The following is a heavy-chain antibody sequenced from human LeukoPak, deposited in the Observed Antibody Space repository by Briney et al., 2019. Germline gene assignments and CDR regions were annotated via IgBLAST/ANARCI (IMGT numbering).Heavy chain of an antibody. J-gene: IGHJ6*02. Sequence: PSETLSLTCTVSGGSISSYYWSWIRQPPGKGLEWIGEINHSGSTNYNPSLKSRVAISVDTSKNQFSLKLSSVTAADTAVYYCARGRTVVVPAASPYYYYYYGMDVWGQGTTATVSS. CDR3: ARGRTVVVPAASPYYYYYYGMDV. D-gene: IGHD2-2*01. CDR2: INHSGST. V-gene: IGHV4-34*01. CDR1: GGSISSYY.